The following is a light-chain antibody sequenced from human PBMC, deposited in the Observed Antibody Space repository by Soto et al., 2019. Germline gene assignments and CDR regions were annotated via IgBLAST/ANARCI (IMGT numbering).Light chain of an antibody. J-gene: IGKJ4*01. CDR1: QSISNW. CDR2: NAS. V-gene: IGKV1-5*03. Sequence: DIQMTQSPSTLSASVGDRATITCRTSQSISNWLAWYQQKPGKAPKLLIYNASSVESGVPSRFSGSGSGTEFTLTISSLQPDDFATYYCQQYNNYLVTFGGGTKVEIK. CDR3: QQYNNYLVT.